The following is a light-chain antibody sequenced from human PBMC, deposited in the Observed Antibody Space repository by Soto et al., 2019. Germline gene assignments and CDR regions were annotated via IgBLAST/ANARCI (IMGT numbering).Light chain of an antibody. CDR3: QQYNNWPPFT. CDR1: QRVSNN. Sequence: ELVMTQSPVILSVSPGERATLSCRASQRVSNNLAWYQQKPGQAPSLLIYGASTRATGIPARFSGSGSGTEFTLTISSLQSEDFAVYYCQQYNNWPPFTFGQGTRLEIK. V-gene: IGKV3-15*01. CDR2: GAS. J-gene: IGKJ5*01.